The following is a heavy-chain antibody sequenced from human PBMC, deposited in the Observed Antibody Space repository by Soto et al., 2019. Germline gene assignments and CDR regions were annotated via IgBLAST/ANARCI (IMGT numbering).Heavy chain of an antibody. CDR3: ARGDLGELSSHPLHDAFDI. V-gene: IGHV4-31*03. J-gene: IGHJ3*02. CDR2: IYYSGST. CDR1: GGSISSGGYY. Sequence: QVQLQESGPGLVKPSQTLSLTCTVSGGSISSGGYYWSWIRQHPGKGLEWIGYIYYSGSTYYNPSLKSRVTRSVDTSKNQFSLKLSSVTAADTAVYYCARGDLGELSSHPLHDAFDIWGQGTMVTVSS. D-gene: IGHD3-16*02.